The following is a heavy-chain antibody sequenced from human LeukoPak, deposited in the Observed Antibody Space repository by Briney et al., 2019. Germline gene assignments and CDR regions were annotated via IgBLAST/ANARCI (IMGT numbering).Heavy chain of an antibody. CDR1: GRSISSGGYY. J-gene: IGHJ4*02. CDR3: ARGVQTPLFDY. Sequence: SQTLSLTCTVSGRSISSGGYYWSWIRQHPGKGLEWIGYIYYSGSTYYNPSLKSRVTISVDTSKNQFSLKLSSVTAADTAVYDCARGVQTPLFDYWGQGTLVTVSS. CDR2: IYYSGST. D-gene: IGHD4-23*01. V-gene: IGHV4-31*03.